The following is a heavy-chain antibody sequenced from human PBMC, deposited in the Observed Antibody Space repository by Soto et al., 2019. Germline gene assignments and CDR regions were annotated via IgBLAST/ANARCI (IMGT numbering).Heavy chain of an antibody. J-gene: IGHJ6*02. CDR1: GGSISSGGYY. CDR3: SRLGEDCSSTSCYLGYYYAMDV. CDR2: IYYSGRT. V-gene: IGHV4-31*03. Sequence: PSETLSLTCSVSGGSISSGGYYWSWIRQHPGKGLEWIGYIYYSGRTFYNPSLNSRVSISVDTSKNQFSLKLSSVTAADAGVYYCSRLGEDCSSTSCYLGYYYAMDVWGQGTTVTVSS. D-gene: IGHD2-2*01.